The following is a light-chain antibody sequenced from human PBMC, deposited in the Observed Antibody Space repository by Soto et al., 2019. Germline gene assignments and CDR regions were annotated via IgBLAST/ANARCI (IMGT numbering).Light chain of an antibody. CDR2: KAS. CDR3: LSYDSYSYT. V-gene: IGKV1-5*03. J-gene: IGKJ2*01. CDR1: QNINNG. Sequence: DIQMTQSPSTLSASVGDRVTITCRASQNINNGLAWYQHKPGRAPNLLIYKASILESGVPSRFSGSGSGTEFTLTISSLQPDDFATYFCLSYDSYSYTFGQGTELEIK.